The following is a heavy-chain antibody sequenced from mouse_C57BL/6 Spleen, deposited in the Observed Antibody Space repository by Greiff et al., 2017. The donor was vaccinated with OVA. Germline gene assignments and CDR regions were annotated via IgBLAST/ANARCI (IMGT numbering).Heavy chain of an antibody. CDR3: AREEDYDGYAMDY. Sequence: DVKLQESGPGLVKPSQSLSLTCSVTGYSITSGYYWNWIRQFPGNKLEWMGYISYDGSNNYNPSLKNRISITRDTSKNQFFLKLNSVTTEDTATYYCAREEDYDGYAMDYWGQGTSVTVSS. J-gene: IGHJ4*01. D-gene: IGHD2-3*01. CDR2: ISYDGSN. CDR1: GYSITSGYY. V-gene: IGHV3-6*01.